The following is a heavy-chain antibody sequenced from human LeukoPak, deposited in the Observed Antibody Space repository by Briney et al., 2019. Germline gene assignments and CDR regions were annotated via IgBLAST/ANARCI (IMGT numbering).Heavy chain of an antibody. CDR1: GGSFSGYY. D-gene: IGHD6-19*01. Sequence: KASETLSLTCAVYGGSFSGYYWSWIRQPPGKGLEWIGEINHSGSTNYNPSLKSRVTISVDTSKNQFSLKLSSVTAAGTAVYYCARAAISSGLDYWGQGTLVTVSS. CDR2: INHSGST. CDR3: ARAAISSGLDY. V-gene: IGHV4-34*01. J-gene: IGHJ4*02.